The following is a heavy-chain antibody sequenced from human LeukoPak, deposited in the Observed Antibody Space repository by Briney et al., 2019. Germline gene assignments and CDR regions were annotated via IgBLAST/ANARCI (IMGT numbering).Heavy chain of an antibody. V-gene: IGHV3-48*01. Sequence: GGSLRLSCAASGFTFSNYWMSWVRQAPGKGLEWISYISSSGPTIYYADSVKGRFTISRDNAKNSVYLQMNSLRAEDTAVYYCAKDWGSYSRGYYYYYMDVWGKGTTVTVSS. CDR1: GFTFSNYW. CDR2: ISSSGPTI. J-gene: IGHJ6*03. CDR3: AKDWGSYSRGYYYYYMDV. D-gene: IGHD1-26*01.